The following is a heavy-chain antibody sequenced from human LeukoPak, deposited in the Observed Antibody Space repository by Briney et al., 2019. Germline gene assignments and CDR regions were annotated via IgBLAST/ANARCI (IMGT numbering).Heavy chain of an antibody. CDR2: ISSSSSTI. Sequence: QTGGSLRLSCAASGFTFSSYAMSWVRQAPGKGLEWVSYISSSSSTIYYADSVKGRFTISRDNAKNSLYLQMNSLRAEDTAVYYCARDALSDYGYWGQGTLVTVSS. V-gene: IGHV3-48*04. CDR3: ARDALSDYGY. J-gene: IGHJ4*02. CDR1: GFTFSSYA. D-gene: IGHD4-17*01.